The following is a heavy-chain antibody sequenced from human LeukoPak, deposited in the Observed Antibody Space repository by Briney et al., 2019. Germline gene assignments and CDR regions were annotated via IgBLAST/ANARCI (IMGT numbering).Heavy chain of an antibody. CDR2: INHSGST. Sequence: PSETLSLTCAVYGGSLSGYYWSWIRQPPGKGLEWIGEINHSGSTNYNPSLKSRVTISVDTSKNQFSLKLSSVTAADTAVYYCAARESGIAAAGTSFDYWGQGTLVTVSS. CDR1: GGSLSGYY. V-gene: IGHV4-34*01. CDR3: AARESGIAAAGTSFDY. D-gene: IGHD6-13*01. J-gene: IGHJ4*02.